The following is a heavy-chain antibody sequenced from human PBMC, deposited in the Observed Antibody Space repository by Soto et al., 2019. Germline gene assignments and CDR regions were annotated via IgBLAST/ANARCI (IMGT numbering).Heavy chain of an antibody. CDR1: GFTFSSYA. Sequence: QVQLVESGGGVVQPGRSLRLSCAASGFTFSSYAMHWVRQAPGKGLEWVAVISYDGSNKYYADSVKGRFTISRDNSKNTLYLQMNSLRAEDTAVYYCARALTAGGYWGQGTLVTVSS. J-gene: IGHJ4*02. CDR2: ISYDGSNK. D-gene: IGHD5-18*01. V-gene: IGHV3-30-3*01. CDR3: ARALTAGGY.